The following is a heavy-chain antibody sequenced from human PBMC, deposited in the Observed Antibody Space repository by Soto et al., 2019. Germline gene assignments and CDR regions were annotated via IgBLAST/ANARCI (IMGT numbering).Heavy chain of an antibody. CDR1: GFTFGSYA. CDR2: ITYNRTNK. J-gene: IGHJ4*02. V-gene: IGHV3-30-3*01. Sequence: GGSLRLSCAASGFTFGSYAMHWVRQAPGKGLEWVSAITYNRTNKYYADSVKGRFTISSDNAKNSLYLQMNSLRAEDTAVYYCARHVPNLNFDFWGQGTLVTVSS. CDR3: ARHVPNLNFDF. D-gene: IGHD1-1*01.